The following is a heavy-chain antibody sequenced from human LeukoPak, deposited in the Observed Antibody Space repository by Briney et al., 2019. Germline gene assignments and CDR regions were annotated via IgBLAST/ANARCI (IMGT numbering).Heavy chain of an antibody. Sequence: SETLSLTCTVSGGSISSHYWSWIRQPPGKGLEWIGYIYYSGSTNYNPSLKSRLTISVDTSKNQFSLKLSSVTAADTAVYYCARGSNDLWSGYLMDVWGKGATVTVSS. D-gene: IGHD3-3*01. CDR1: GGSISSHY. CDR2: IYYSGST. CDR3: ARGSNDLWSGYLMDV. J-gene: IGHJ6*03. V-gene: IGHV4-59*11.